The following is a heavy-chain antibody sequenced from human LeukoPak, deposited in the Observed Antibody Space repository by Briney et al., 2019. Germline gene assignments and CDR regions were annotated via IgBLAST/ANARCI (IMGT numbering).Heavy chain of an antibody. D-gene: IGHD2/OR15-2a*01. V-gene: IGHV4-59*01. Sequence: SETLSLTCIVSGDSNSSSYWTWIRHPPGKGLEWIGYIYHSGTTSYNPSLKSRVTISLNTSKNQFSLRLSSVTAADTAVYFCARDSGYCDTTACTDYFDLWGQGTLVAVST. CDR1: GDSNSSSY. CDR2: IYHSGTT. CDR3: ARDSGYCDTTACTDYFDL. J-gene: IGHJ4*02.